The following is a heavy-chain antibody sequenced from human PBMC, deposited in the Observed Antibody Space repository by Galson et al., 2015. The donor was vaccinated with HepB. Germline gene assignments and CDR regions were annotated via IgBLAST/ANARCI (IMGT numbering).Heavy chain of an antibody. D-gene: IGHD3-16*02. CDR3: MRAQDYRDTSGLNFFGY. J-gene: IGHJ4*02. V-gene: IGHV3-33*01. Sequence: SLRLSCAASGFSLSDYGMHWVRQAPGKGLEWVAIIWYDGSDKFYADSVRGRFAISRDDSKNTLYLQMNSLRAEDTAFYYCMRAQDYRDTSGLNFFGYWGQGILVTVSS. CDR1: GFSLSDYG. CDR2: IWYDGSDK.